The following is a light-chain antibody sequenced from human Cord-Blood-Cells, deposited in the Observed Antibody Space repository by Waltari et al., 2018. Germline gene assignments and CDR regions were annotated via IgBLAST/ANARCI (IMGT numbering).Light chain of an antibody. J-gene: IGLJ2*01. CDR1: TGPVTRGLY. V-gene: IGLV7-46*01. CDR2: DTS. CDR3: LRSYSGAYVV. Sequence: QAVVPQELSLTVSPGGTVSLTCGTSTGPVTRGLYPYWFQQKPGQAPSTLIYDTSNKHSWTPARFSGSLLGGKAALTLSGAQPEDEAEYYCLRSYSGAYVVFGGGTKLTVL.